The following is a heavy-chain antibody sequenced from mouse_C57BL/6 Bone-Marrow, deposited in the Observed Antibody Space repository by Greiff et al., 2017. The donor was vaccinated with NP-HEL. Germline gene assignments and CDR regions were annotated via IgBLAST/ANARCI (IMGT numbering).Heavy chain of an antibody. CDR2: IWGGGST. J-gene: IGHJ4*01. V-gene: IGHV2-9*01. D-gene: IGHD2-1*01. Sequence: VHLVESGPGLVAPSQSLSITCTVSGFSLTSYGVDWVRQPPGKGLEWLGVIWGGGSTNYNSALMSRLSISKDNSKSQVFLKMNSLQTDDTAMYYCAKSRDDGNYVRAMDYWGQGTSVTVSS. CDR1: GFSLTSYG. CDR3: AKSRDDGNYVRAMDY.